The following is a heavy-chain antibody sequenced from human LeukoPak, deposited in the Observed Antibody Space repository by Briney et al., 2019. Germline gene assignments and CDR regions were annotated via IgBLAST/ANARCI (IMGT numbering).Heavy chain of an antibody. CDR2: ISSDSNTI. CDR3: ARGLYGDHGGY. V-gene: IGHV3-48*01. D-gene: IGHD4-17*01. CDR1: GFTFSSYS. J-gene: IGHJ4*02. Sequence: PGGSLRLSCAASGFTFSSYSMNSVPQAPGKGLEWVSYISSDSNTIYYADSVRGRFTIPRDNAKNSLYLQMNSLRAEDTAVYYCARGLYGDHGGYWGQGTLVTVSS.